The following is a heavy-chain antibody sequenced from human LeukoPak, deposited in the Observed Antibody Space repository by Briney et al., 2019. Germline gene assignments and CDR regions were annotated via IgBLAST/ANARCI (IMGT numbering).Heavy chain of an antibody. CDR2: INHSGST. D-gene: IGHD2-8*01. CDR1: GGSFSAYY. V-gene: IGHV4-34*01. Sequence: PSETLSLTCAVFGGSFSAYYWSWIRQPPGRGLEWIGEINHSGSTNYNPSLTSRVTISVDTSKNQFSLKLGSVTAADTAVYYCARGLVVGYGTVWRQETTVSVSS. CDR3: ARGLVVGYGTV. J-gene: IGHJ6*02.